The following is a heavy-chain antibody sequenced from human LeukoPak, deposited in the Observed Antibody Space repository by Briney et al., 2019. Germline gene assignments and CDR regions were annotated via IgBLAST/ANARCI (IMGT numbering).Heavy chain of an antibody. V-gene: IGHV4-39*01. CDR1: GGSISSSSYY. CDR2: IYYSGST. D-gene: IGHD3-9*01. CDR3: ARHVRVLRYFDWSRNPSERNWFDP. Sequence: SETLSLTCTVSGGSISSSSYYWGWIRQPPGKGLEWIGSIYYSGSTYYNPSLKSRVTISVDTSKNQFSLKLSSVTAADTAVYYCARHVRVLRYFDWSRNPSERNWFDPWGQGTLVTVSS. J-gene: IGHJ5*02.